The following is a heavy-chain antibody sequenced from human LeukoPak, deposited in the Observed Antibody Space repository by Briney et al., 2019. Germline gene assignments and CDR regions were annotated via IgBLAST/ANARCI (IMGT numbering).Heavy chain of an antibody. V-gene: IGHV4-39*01. CDR3: ARPDEKWEVED. Sequence: SETLSLTCSVSGDSISSSDYYWGWIRQPPGKGLEWIVIIYYSASASASASTYYNPSLKSRVTIFGDTSKNQFSLKVNSVTAADTAVYYCARPDEKWEVEDWGQGTLVTVYS. CDR2: IYYSASASASAST. CDR1: GDSISSSDYY. D-gene: IGHD1-26*01. J-gene: IGHJ4*02.